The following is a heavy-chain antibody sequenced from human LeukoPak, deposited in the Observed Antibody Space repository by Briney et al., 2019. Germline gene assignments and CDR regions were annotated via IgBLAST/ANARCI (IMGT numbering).Heavy chain of an antibody. Sequence: SETLSLTCTVSGGSISSGDYYWSWIRQHPGKGLEWIGYIYHSGSTYYNPSLKSRVTISVDTSKNQFSLKLRSVTAADTAVYYCARGQLWFRTLDYWGQGTLVTVSS. V-gene: IGHV4-31*03. CDR1: GGSISSGDYY. J-gene: IGHJ4*02. D-gene: IGHD5-18*01. CDR3: ARGQLWFRTLDY. CDR2: IYHSGST.